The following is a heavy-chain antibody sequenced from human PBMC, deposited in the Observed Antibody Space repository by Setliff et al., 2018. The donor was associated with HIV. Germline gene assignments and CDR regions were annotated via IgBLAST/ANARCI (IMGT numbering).Heavy chain of an antibody. CDR2: IYYTGST. Sequence: NPSETLSLTCIVSGGSISNTGYYWSWIRQHPGKGLEWIGYIYYTGSTYSNPSLQSRVRISVDTSKNQFSLRLSSVTAADTAVYYCARDSANGKTANLNYLDVWGKGTTVTVSS. J-gene: IGHJ6*03. D-gene: IGHD2-8*01. CDR1: GGSISNTGYY. V-gene: IGHV4-31*03. CDR3: ARDSANGKTANLNYLDV.